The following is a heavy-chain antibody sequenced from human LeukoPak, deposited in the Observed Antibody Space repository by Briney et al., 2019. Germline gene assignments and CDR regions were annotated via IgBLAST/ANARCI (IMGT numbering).Heavy chain of an antibody. J-gene: IGHJ4*02. CDR2: LTTDGGST. CDR3: AKSLVRWAFDY. V-gene: IGHV3-23*01. D-gene: IGHD1-26*01. CDR1: GFTFSSYD. Sequence: QPGGSLRLSCAASGFTFSSYDMSWVRQAPGKGLEWVSSLTTDGGSTEYADSVKGRFTISRDNSKNTLYLQMNSLRAEDTALYYCAKSLVRWAFDYWGQGTLVTVSS.